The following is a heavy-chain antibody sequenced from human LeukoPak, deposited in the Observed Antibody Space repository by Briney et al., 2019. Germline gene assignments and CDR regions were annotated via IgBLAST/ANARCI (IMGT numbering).Heavy chain of an antibody. CDR3: ARAHSIASYYYGVDV. CDR1: GGSISSSSYY. J-gene: IGHJ6*02. V-gene: IGHV4-39*07. D-gene: IGHD6-13*01. Sequence: SETLSLTCTVSGGSISSSSYYWGWIRQPPGKGLEWIGSIYYSGSTYYNPSLKSRVTISVDTSQNQFSLTLNSVTAADTAVYYCARAHSIASYYYGVDVWGQGTTVTVSS. CDR2: IYYSGST.